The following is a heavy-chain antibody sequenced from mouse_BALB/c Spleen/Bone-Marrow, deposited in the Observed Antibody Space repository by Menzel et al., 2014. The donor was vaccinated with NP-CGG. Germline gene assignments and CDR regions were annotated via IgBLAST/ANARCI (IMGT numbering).Heavy chain of an antibody. J-gene: IGHJ1*01. Sequence: VKLQESGAELVKPGASVKLSCTASGFNIKDTYMHWVKQRPEQGLEWIGRIDTANGNTKYDPKFQGKATITADTSSNTAYLQLSSLTSEDTAVYYCATMITDWYFDVWGAGTTVTVSS. CDR2: IDTANGNT. D-gene: IGHD2-4*01. CDR1: GFNIKDTY. CDR3: ATMITDWYFDV. V-gene: IGHV14-3*02.